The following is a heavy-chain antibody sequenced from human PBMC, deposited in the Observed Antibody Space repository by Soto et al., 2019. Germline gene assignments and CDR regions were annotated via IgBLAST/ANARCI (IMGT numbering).Heavy chain of an antibody. J-gene: IGHJ4*02. CDR2: IYSGGRN. V-gene: IGHV4-4*07. Sequence: PXATQSLTSKVSGGSISSGYWIWIRQPAGKGLEWLGRIYSGGRNNYSHSLKSGVTMSVDTSTNQSSLRLSSVTAADTAMYYCARGSSRWDYWGQGTLVTESS. CDR1: GGSISSGY. CDR3: ARGSSRWDY. D-gene: IGHD6-13*01.